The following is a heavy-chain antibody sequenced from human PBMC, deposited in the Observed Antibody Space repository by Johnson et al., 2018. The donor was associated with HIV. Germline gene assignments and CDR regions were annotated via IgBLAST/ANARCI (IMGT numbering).Heavy chain of an antibody. V-gene: IGHV3-66*02. D-gene: IGHD6-13*01. Sequence: VQLVESGGGVVPPGRSLRLPCAASGFTFSDYYMSWIRQAPGKGLEWVSVIYSGGSTYYADSVKGRFTISSDNSQNTLYLQMNSRSAEDTAVYYCAKNWGPAAASSHDAFDIWGQGTMVTVSS. CDR3: AKNWGPAAASSHDAFDI. J-gene: IGHJ3*02. CDR1: GFTFSDYY. CDR2: IYSGGST.